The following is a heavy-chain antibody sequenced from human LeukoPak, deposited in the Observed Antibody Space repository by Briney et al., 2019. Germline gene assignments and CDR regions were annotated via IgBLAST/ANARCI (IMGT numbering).Heavy chain of an antibody. CDR1: GFTFSSYA. D-gene: IGHD6-13*01. J-gene: IGHJ4*02. CDR3: ARDQIRIAAAGVVDY. CDR2: ISYDGSNK. Sequence: PGGSLRLSCAASGFTFSSYAMHWVRQAPGKGLEWVAVISYDGSNKYYADSVKGRFTISRDNSKNTLYLQMNSLRAEDTAVYYCARDQIRIAAAGVVDYWGQGTLVTVSS. V-gene: IGHV3-30-3*01.